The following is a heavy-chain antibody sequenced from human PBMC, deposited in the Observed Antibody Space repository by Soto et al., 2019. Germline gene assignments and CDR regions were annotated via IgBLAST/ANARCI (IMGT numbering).Heavy chain of an antibody. V-gene: IGHV1-69*13. CDR3: ARIAVAGTDAFDI. CDR1: GGTFSSYA. CDR2: IIPIFGTA. Sequence: SVKVSCKASGGTFSSYAISWVRQAPGQGLEWMGGIIPIFGTANYAQKFRGRVTITADESTSTAYMELSSLRSEDTAVYYCARIAVAGTDAFDIWGQGTMVTVSS. J-gene: IGHJ3*02. D-gene: IGHD6-19*01.